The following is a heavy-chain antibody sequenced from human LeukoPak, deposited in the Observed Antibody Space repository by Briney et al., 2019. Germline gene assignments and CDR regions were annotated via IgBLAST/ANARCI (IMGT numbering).Heavy chain of an antibody. Sequence: GESLKISCKGSGYSFTSYWISWVRQMPGKGLEWMGRIDSSDPYTNYSPSFQGHVTISADKSIFTAYLQWSSLRTSDTAMYYCARHDGPGHYYDSSAYYSNDYWGQGTLVTVSS. CDR2: IDSSDPYT. V-gene: IGHV5-10-1*01. CDR3: ARHDGPGHYYDSSAYYSNDY. CDR1: GYSFTSYW. J-gene: IGHJ4*02. D-gene: IGHD3-22*01.